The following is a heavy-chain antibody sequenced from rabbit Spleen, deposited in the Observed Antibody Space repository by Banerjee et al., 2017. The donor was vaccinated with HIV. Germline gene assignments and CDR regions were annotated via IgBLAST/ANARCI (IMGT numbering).Heavy chain of an antibody. J-gene: IGHJ5*01. V-gene: IGHV1S47*01. D-gene: IGHD1-1*01. CDR2: IYPDYGST. CDR1: GIDFSSYG. Sequence: QEQLVESGGGLVQPGGSLKLSCKASGIDFSSYGISWVRQAPGKGLEWIAYIYPDYGSTDYASWVTGRFTISLDNAQNTVFLQMTSLTAADTATYFCARYASYSGYPDWLDLWGPGTLVTVS. CDR3: ARYASYSGYPDWLDL.